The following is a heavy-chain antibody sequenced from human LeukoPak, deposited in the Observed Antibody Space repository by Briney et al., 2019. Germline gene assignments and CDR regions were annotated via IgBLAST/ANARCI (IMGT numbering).Heavy chain of an antibody. D-gene: IGHD2-21*02. CDR1: GGSISSYY. CDR3: ARGGLPVVTGDYYFDY. CDR2: TYYSGST. J-gene: IGHJ4*02. V-gene: IGHV4-59*01. Sequence: SETLSLTCTVSGGSISSYYWSWIRQPPGKGLEWIGYTYYSGSTNYNPSLKSRVTISVDTSKNQFSLKLSSVTAADTAVYYCARGGLPVVTGDYYFDYWGQGTLVTVSS.